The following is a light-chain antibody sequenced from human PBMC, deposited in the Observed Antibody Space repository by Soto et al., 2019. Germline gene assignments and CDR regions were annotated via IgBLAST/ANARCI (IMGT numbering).Light chain of an antibody. J-gene: IGLJ1*01. Sequence: QSVLTQPASVSGSPGQSITISCPGTNSDVGGYNYVTWYQQHPGKAPELMIYEVSHRPSGVSNRFSGSKSDNTASLTISGLQAEDEADYYCSSYTSISTLYVFGTGTKVTV. CDR3: SSYTSISTLYV. V-gene: IGLV2-14*01. CDR1: NSDVGGYNY. CDR2: EVS.